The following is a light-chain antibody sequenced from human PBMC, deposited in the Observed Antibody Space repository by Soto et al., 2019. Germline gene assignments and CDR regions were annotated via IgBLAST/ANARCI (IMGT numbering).Light chain of an antibody. CDR3: KQYSWT. J-gene: IGKJ1*01. V-gene: IGKV3-20*01. CDR2: GAF. Sequence: IVLTQSPGTLPLSPGERDTLACRASQSISTHFFSWYQQKPRQAPRLLIYGAFYRATGIADRFSGSGSGTDFTLSSSRLEPEDFAVYYCKQYSWTFGQGIKVELK. CDR1: QSISTHF.